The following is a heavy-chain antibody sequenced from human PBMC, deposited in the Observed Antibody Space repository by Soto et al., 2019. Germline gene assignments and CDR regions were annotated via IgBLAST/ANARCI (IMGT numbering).Heavy chain of an antibody. CDR2: ISSSSSYI. D-gene: IGHD2-15*01. J-gene: IGHJ4*02. CDR1: GFTFSSYS. V-gene: IGHV3-21*01. Sequence: VQLVESGGGLVKPGGSLILSCAASGFTFSSYSMNWVRQAPGKGLEWVSSISSSSSYIYYADSVKGRFTISRDNAKNSLYLQMNSLRDEDTAVYYCARGDPGYCSGGSCHPFDYWGQGTLVTVSS. CDR3: ARGDPGYCSGGSCHPFDY.